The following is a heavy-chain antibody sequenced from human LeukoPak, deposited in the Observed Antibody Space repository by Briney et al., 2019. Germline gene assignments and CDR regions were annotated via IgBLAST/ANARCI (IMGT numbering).Heavy chain of an antibody. V-gene: IGHV5-51*01. J-gene: IGHJ6*04. D-gene: IGHD5-18*01. CDR1: GYSFTSYW. CDR2: IYPGDSDT. CDR3: ARRGYSYGLGYYYYGMDV. Sequence: GESLKISCKGSGYSFTSYWIGWVRQMPGKGLEWMGIIYPGDSDTRYSPSFQGQVTISADKSISTAYLQWSSLKASDTAMYYCARRGYSYGLGYYYYGMDVWGKGTTVTVSP.